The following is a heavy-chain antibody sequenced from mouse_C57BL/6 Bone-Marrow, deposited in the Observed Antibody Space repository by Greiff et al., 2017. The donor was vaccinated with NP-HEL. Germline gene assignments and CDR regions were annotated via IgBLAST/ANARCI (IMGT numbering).Heavy chain of an antibody. J-gene: IGHJ4*01. D-gene: IGHD2-12*01. Sequence: VQLQQSGPELVKPGASVKIPCKASGYTFTDYNMDWVKQSHGKSLEWIGDINPNNGGTIYNQKFKGKATLTVDKSSSTAYMELRSLTSEDTAVYYCARNLYPYSHSLSDYWGQGTSVTVSS. V-gene: IGHV1-18*01. CDR2: INPNNGGT. CDR1: GYTFTDYN. CDR3: ARNLYPYSHSLSDY.